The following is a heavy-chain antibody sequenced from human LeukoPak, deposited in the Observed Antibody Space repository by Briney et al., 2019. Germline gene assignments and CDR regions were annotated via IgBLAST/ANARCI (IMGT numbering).Heavy chain of an antibody. CDR1: GFTVSTLG. V-gene: IGHV3-30*18. D-gene: IGHD6-19*01. CDR2: ISHDGSEK. Sequence: PGGSLRLSCAASGFTVSTLGMHWVRQAPGKGLEWVTMISHDGSEKYYVDSVKGRFTISRDNSKNTLYLQMNSLRTEDTAMYYCAKDLYGSGWYNYFDPWGQGTLVTVSS. CDR3: AKDLYGSGWYNYFDP. J-gene: IGHJ5*02.